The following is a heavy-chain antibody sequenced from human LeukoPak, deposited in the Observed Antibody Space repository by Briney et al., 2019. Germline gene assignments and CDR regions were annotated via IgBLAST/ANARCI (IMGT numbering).Heavy chain of an antibody. CDR2: IYTSGST. V-gene: IGHV4-4*07. Sequence: SETLSLTCTVSGGSISSYYWSWIRQPAGKGLEWIGRIYTSGSTNYNPSLKSRVTISVDTSKNQFSLKLSSVTAADTAVYYCARGRSRFLEWLSISPGYYYYMDVWGKGTTVTVSS. J-gene: IGHJ6*03. CDR1: GGSISSYY. D-gene: IGHD3-3*01. CDR3: ARGRSRFLEWLSISPGYYYYMDV.